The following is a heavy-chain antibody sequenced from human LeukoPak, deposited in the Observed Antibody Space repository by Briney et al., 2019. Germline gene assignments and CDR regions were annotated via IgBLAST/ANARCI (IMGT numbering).Heavy chain of an antibody. CDR3: ARHASVDGNWPRPLDY. V-gene: IGHV4-39*01. CDR2: IYYSGST. J-gene: IGHJ4*02. CDR1: GGSIGSSPYY. Sequence: SETLSLTCTVSGGSIGSSPYYWGWIRQPPGKGLVWIGNIYYSGSTYYNPSLKTRVTISVDTSKNQFSLKLTSVTAADTAVYYCARHASVDGNWPRPLDYWGQGSLVTVSS. D-gene: IGHD6-19*01.